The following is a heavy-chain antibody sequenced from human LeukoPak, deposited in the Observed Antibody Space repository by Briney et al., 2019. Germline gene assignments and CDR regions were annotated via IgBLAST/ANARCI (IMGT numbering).Heavy chain of an antibody. Sequence: GGSLRLSCDASGFTFTTYWMTWVRQAPGKGLEWVSSISSSGGSTYYADSVKGRFTISRDNSKNTLYLQMNSLRAEDTAIYYCAKDLVTGSLDYWGQGTLVTVSS. CDR3: AKDLVTGSLDY. J-gene: IGHJ4*02. CDR1: GFTFTTYW. V-gene: IGHV3-23*01. CDR2: ISSSGGST. D-gene: IGHD3-10*01.